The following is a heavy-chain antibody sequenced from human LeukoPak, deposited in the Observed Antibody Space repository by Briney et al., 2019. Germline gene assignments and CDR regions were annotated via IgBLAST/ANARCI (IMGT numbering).Heavy chain of an antibody. CDR2: INPNSGGT. CDR3: AREVAKKYSSTRGGFDP. D-gene: IGHD6-13*01. Sequence: ASVNVSCKASGYTFTGYYMHWVRQAPGQGLEWMGWINPNSGGTNYAQKFQGRVIMTRDTSISTTYMELSRLRSDDTAVYYCAREVAKKYSSTRGGFDPWGQGTLVAVSS. J-gene: IGHJ5*02. V-gene: IGHV1-2*02. CDR1: GYTFTGYY.